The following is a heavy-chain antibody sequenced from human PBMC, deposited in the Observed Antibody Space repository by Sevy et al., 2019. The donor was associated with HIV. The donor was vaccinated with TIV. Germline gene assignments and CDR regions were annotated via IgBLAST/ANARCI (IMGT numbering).Heavy chain of an antibody. V-gene: IGHV3-23*01. CDR2: ISGSGGST. Sequence: GGSLRLSCAASGFSFSSYAMSWVHHAPGKGLEWVSGISGSGGSTYYADSVKGRFTISRDNSKNTLYLQMNSLRAEDTALYYCAKDIDSSGYYYFDYWGQGTLVTVSS. CDR3: AKDIDSSGYYYFDY. CDR1: GFSFSSYA. J-gene: IGHJ4*02. D-gene: IGHD6-19*01.